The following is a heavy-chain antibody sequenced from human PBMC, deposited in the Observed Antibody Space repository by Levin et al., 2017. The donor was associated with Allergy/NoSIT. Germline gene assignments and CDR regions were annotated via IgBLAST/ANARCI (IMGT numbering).Heavy chain of an antibody. J-gene: IGHJ4*02. CDR1: GGSFSGYY. D-gene: IGHD1-1*01. CDR3: ASIPQPGHETRDFDY. V-gene: IGHV4-34*01. Sequence: SETLSLTCAVYGGSFSGYYWSWIRQPPGKGLEWIGEINHSGSTNYNPSLKSRVTISVDTSKNQFSLKLSSVTAADTAVYYCASIPQPGHETRDFDYWGQGTLVTVSS. CDR2: INHSGST.